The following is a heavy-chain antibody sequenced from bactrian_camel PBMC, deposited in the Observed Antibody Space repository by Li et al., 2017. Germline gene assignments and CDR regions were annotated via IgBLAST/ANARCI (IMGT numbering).Heavy chain of an antibody. D-gene: IGHD1*01. CDR1: GTISSTYC. J-gene: IGHJ4*01. CDR3: KTLRFGATMPGCDY. V-gene: IGHV3S53*01. CDR2: IDRDGKT. Sequence: HVQLVESGGGSVQTGGSLRLSCRASGTISSTYCLGWFRQALNKEREGVATIDRDGKTAYADSVKGRFTVSRDNVQNTLYLQMNSLKPEDTAMYSCKTLRFGATMPGCDYSGQGTQVTVS.